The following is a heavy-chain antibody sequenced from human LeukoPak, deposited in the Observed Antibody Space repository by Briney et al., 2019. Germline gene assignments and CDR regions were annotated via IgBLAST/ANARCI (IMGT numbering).Heavy chain of an antibody. V-gene: IGHV3-74*01. CDR3: ARDGDGYNLDF. D-gene: IGHD5-24*01. CDR1: GFAFSNYW. CDR2: ITRDGSYA. Sequence: GGSLRLSCAASGFAFSNYWMHWVRQVPGKGLVWVSRITRDGSYANYADSVKGRFTFSRDNARNTLYLQMNSLRAEDTAVYYCARDGDGYNLDFWGQGALVTVSS. J-gene: IGHJ4*02.